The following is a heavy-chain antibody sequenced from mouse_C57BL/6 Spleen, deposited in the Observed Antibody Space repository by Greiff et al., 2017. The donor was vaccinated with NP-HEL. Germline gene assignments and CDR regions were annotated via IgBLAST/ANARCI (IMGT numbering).Heavy chain of an antibody. CDR2: IDPSVSYT. J-gene: IGHJ2*01. V-gene: IGHV1-50*01. D-gene: IGHD1-1*01. Sequence: VQLQQPGAELVNLGASVKLSCKASGSTSPSYGMPWVIQRPGQGLEWIGEIDPSVSYTNYNQKFKGKATLTVDTSTSTAYMQLSSLTSEDSAVYYCARYGSSFDYWGQGTTLTVSS. CDR1: GSTSPSYG. CDR3: ARYGSSFDY.